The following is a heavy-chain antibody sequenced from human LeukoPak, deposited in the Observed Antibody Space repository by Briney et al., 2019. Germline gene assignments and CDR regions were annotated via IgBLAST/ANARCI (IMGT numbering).Heavy chain of an antibody. V-gene: IGHV4-38-2*02. Sequence: SETLSLTCTVSGYSISSGYYWGWIRQPPGKGLEWIGSIYHSGSTYYNPSLKSRVTISVDTSKNQFSLKLSSVTAADTAVYYCARDTLPMTTVTAVDSWGQGTLVTVSS. D-gene: IGHD4-17*01. J-gene: IGHJ4*02. CDR1: GYSISSGYY. CDR2: IYHSGST. CDR3: ARDTLPMTTVTAVDS.